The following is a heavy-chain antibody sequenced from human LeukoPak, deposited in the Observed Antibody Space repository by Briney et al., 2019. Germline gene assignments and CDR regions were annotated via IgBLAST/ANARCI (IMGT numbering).Heavy chain of an antibody. CDR2: INAGNGNT. D-gene: IGHD6-19*01. CDR1: GYTFTSYA. V-gene: IGHV1-3*01. CDR3: ARPGSSGWYYFDY. Sequence: ASVKVSCKASGYTFTSYAMHWVRQAPGQRLEWMGWINAGNGNTKYSQKFQGRVTITRDTSASTAYMELSSLRSEDTAVYYCARPGSSGWYYFDYWGLGTLVTVSS. J-gene: IGHJ4*02.